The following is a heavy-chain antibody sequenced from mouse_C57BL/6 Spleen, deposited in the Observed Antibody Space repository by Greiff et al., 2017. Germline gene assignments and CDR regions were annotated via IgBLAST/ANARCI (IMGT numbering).Heavy chain of an antibody. Sequence: VKLQQPGAELVMPGASVKLSCKASGYTFTSYWMHWVKQRPGQGLEWIGEIDPSDSYTNYNQKFKGKSTLTVDKSSSTAYMQLSSLTSEDSAVYYCARPTVVAPYFDYWGQGTTLTVSS. CDR1: GYTFTSYW. CDR3: ARPTVVAPYFDY. D-gene: IGHD1-1*01. CDR2: IDPSDSYT. J-gene: IGHJ2*01. V-gene: IGHV1-69*01.